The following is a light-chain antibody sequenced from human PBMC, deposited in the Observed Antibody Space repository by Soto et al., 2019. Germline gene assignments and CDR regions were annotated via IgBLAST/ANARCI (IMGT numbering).Light chain of an antibody. J-gene: IGLJ1*01. CDR2: GNI. Sequence: QSVLTQPPSMSAVPGQRVTISCTGSRSNIGTGYDVHWYQQLPGTAPKLLIHGNINRPSGVPDRFSGSKSGTSASLVITGLQPEDEATYYCQSYDNMLSAYVFGAGTKVTVL. CDR3: QSYDNMLSAYV. V-gene: IGLV1-40*01. CDR1: RSNIGTGYD.